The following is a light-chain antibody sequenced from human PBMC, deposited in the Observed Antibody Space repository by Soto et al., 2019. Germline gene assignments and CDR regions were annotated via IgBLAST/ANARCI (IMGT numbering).Light chain of an antibody. Sequence: QSALTQPASVSGSPGQSITISCTGTSSDVGGYNYVSWYQQHPRKAPKLMIYEVSNRPSGVSNRFSGSKSGNTASLTISGLQAEDVADYYCSSYTSSSTLVFGTGTKLTVL. J-gene: IGLJ1*01. CDR1: SSDVGGYNY. V-gene: IGLV2-14*01. CDR3: SSYTSSSTLV. CDR2: EVS.